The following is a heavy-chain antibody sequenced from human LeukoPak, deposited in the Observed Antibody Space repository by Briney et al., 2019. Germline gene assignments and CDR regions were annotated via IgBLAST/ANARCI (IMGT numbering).Heavy chain of an antibody. D-gene: IGHD4-17*01. V-gene: IGHV1-46*01. J-gene: IGHJ4*02. CDR1: GYTFTNYY. CDR3: ARYNGDLTGGFDY. Sequence: ASVKVSCKASGYTFTNYYIHWVRQATGQGLEWMGIINPAGGSTGHAQKFQGRVTMTRDTSTSTVYMELSSLRSEDTAVYYCARYNGDLTGGFDYWGQGTLVTVSS. CDR2: INPAGGST.